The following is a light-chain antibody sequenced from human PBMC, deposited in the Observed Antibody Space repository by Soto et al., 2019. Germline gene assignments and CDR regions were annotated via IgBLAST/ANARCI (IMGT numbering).Light chain of an antibody. J-gene: IGKJ1*01. CDR2: AAS. CDR1: QSVSSK. Sequence: IVMTQSPATLSVSPGDRATLSCRASQSVSSKLAWYQQKPGQAPRLLIYAASTRATGIPARFSGSGSGTEFTLTISSLQSEDSAAYYCQQYNSWLWTFGQGTKVDIK. CDR3: QQYNSWLWT. V-gene: IGKV3-15*01.